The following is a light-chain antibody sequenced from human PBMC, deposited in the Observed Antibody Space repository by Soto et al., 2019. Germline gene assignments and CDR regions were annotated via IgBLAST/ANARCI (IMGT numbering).Light chain of an antibody. Sequence: QSALTQPASVSGSPGQSITISCTGTSSDVGAHKYVSWYQQHPGKAPKLIIYEVSDRPSGVSPRFSGSKSGNTASLTISGLQAEDEAHYYCSSYTTTNTVLFGGGTKLTV. J-gene: IGLJ2*01. V-gene: IGLV2-14*01. CDR2: EVS. CDR3: SSYTTTNTVL. CDR1: SSDVGAHKY.